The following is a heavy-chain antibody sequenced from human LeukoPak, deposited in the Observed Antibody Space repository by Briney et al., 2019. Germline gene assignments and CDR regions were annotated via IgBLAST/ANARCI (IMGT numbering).Heavy chain of an antibody. D-gene: IGHD6-13*01. J-gene: IGHJ5*02. CDR1: GFTFSSYS. Sequence: GGSLRLSCAASGFTFSSYSMNWVRQAPGKGLEWVSSISSSSSYIYYADSVKGRFTISRDNAKNSLYLQMNSLRAEDTAVYYCARIFSSPEFDPWGQGTLVAVSS. V-gene: IGHV3-21*01. CDR2: ISSSSSYI. CDR3: ARIFSSPEFDP.